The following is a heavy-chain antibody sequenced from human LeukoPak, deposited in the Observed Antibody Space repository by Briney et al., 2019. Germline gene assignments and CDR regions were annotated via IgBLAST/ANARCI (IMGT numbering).Heavy chain of an antibody. V-gene: IGHV3-9*01. J-gene: IGHJ1*01. D-gene: IGHD1-14*01. CDR1: GFTFDDYA. Sequence: QPGGSLRLAWAASGFTFDDYAMEWVRQAPGKGLEWVSGISWNSGSIGYADSVKGRFTISRDNAKNSLYLQMNSLRAEDTALYYCAKDGTDYIEYFQQWGQGTLATVSS. CDR2: ISWNSGSI. CDR3: AKDGTDYIEYFQQ.